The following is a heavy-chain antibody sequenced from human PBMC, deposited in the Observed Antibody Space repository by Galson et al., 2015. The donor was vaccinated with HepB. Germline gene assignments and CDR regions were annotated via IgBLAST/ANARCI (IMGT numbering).Heavy chain of an antibody. Sequence: SLRLSCAASGFTFSSYAMNWVRQAPGKGLEWVSGISSSGGYTFYADSVKGRFTISRDSSKNTLYLQMNSLRAEDTAVYYCAKDSNYFNSSGAHFDCWGQGTLVTVSS. CDR2: ISSSGGYT. CDR3: AKDSNYFNSSGAHFDC. J-gene: IGHJ4*02. CDR1: GFTFSSYA. D-gene: IGHD3-22*01. V-gene: IGHV3-23*01.